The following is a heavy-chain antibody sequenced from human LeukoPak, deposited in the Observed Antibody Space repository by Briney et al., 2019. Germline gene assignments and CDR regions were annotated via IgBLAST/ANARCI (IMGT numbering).Heavy chain of an antibody. CDR3: ASSGYCTNGVCSGDFDY. CDR2: IYTSGST. CDR1: GGSISSGSYY. V-gene: IGHV4-61*02. J-gene: IGHJ4*02. Sequence: PSETLSLACTVSGGSISSGSYYWSWIRQPAGKGLEWIGRIYTSGSTNYNPSLKSRVTISVDTSKNQFSLKLSSVTAADTAVYYCASSGYCTNGVCSGDFDYWGQGTLVTVSS. D-gene: IGHD2-8*01.